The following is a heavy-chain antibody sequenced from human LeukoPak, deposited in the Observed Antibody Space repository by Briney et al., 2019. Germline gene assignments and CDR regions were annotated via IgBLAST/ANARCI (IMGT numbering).Heavy chain of an antibody. CDR3: ARSGQMVRGVIIKSMGY. Sequence: PSETLSLTCTVSGGSISSYYWSWIRQPPGKGLEWIGYIYYSGSTNYNPSLKSRVTISVDTSKNQFSLKLSSVTAADTAVYYCARSGQMVRGVIIKSMGYWGQGTLVTVSS. CDR1: GGSISSYY. D-gene: IGHD3-10*01. CDR2: IYYSGST. J-gene: IGHJ4*02. V-gene: IGHV4-59*12.